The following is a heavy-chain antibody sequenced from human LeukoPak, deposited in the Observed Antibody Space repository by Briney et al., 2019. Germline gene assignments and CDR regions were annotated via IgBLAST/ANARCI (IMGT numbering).Heavy chain of an antibody. D-gene: IGHD1-20*01. J-gene: IGHJ4*02. CDR3: AKDNWNSYDY. CDR1: GFTFSSYA. V-gene: IGHV3-23*01. Sequence: GGSLRLSCAASGFTFSSYAMSWVRQAPVKGVEWVSAISGSGGSTYYADSVKGRFTISRDNSKNTLYLQMNSLRAEDTAVYYCAKDNWNSYDYWGQGTLVTVSS. CDR2: ISGSGGST.